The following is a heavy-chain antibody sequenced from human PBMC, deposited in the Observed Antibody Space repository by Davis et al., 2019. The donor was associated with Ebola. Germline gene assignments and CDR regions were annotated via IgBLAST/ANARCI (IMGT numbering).Heavy chain of an antibody. Sequence: GGSLRLSCTASGFSFKTFGMHWVRQAPGKGLEWVAVISPDGNEKKFADSVKGRFTISRDNSQNTVDLQMSSLRLDDTAIYYCASDHVTIFGEEYYLDFWGRGSLVTVTS. CDR1: GFSFKTFG. J-gene: IGHJ4*02. D-gene: IGHD3-3*01. V-gene: IGHV3-30*03. CDR3: ASDHVTIFGEEYYLDF. CDR2: ISPDGNEK.